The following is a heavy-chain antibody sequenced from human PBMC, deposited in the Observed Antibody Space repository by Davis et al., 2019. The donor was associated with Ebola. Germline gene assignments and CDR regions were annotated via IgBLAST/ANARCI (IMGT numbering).Heavy chain of an antibody. Sequence: GESMKISCVASGFTFSNYAMNWVRQAPGKGLEWVSTISSSSNYIYYAESVKGRFTISRDNAKNSLTLQMNSLGAEDTAVYYCAYLGATTPFDYWGQGTLVTVSS. J-gene: IGHJ4*02. CDR2: ISSSSNYI. CDR1: GFTFSNYA. V-gene: IGHV3-21*03. CDR3: AYLGATTPFDY. D-gene: IGHD1-26*01.